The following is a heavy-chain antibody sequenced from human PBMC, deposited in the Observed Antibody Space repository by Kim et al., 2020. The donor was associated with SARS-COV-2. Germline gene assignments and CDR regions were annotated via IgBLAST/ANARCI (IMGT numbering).Heavy chain of an antibody. Sequence: SVKVSCKASGYSFTNYYLHWVRQAPGQGLKWMGVINPSAGTSVSAQQFQSRVTMTRDTSTSTVYMELSSLRSDDTAVYFCAREAKPSIGVTARKNWFDP. D-gene: IGHD6-19*01. CDR3: AREAKPSIGVTARKNWFDP. J-gene: IGHJ5*02. CDR1: GYSFTNYY. CDR2: INPSAGTS. V-gene: IGHV1-46*01.